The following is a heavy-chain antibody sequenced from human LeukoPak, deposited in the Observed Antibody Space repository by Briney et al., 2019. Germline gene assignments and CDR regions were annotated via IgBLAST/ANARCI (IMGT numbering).Heavy chain of an antibody. Sequence: GGYLRLSCAASGFTFSSYAMSWVRQAPGKGLEWVSAISGSDGSTYYGDSVKGRFTISRDNSKNTLYLQMNSLRAEDTAVYYCAKFERTIAVALDYWGQGTLVTVSS. CDR2: ISGSDGST. V-gene: IGHV3-23*01. D-gene: IGHD6-19*01. J-gene: IGHJ4*02. CDR3: AKFERTIAVALDY. CDR1: GFTFSSYA.